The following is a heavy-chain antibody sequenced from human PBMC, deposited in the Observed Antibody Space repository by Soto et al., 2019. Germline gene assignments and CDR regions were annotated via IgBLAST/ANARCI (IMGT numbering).Heavy chain of an antibody. Sequence: PGESLKISCKASGYSFTTYWIAWVRQMPGKGLEWMGIIYPTDSDTRYNPSFQGQVTISADKSTNTAYLQWSSLKASDTAMYYCARFPNWNYFDYWGQGTLVTVSS. CDR3: ARFPNWNYFDY. CDR1: GYSFTTYW. V-gene: IGHV5-51*01. CDR2: IYPTDSDT. J-gene: IGHJ4*02. D-gene: IGHD1-20*01.